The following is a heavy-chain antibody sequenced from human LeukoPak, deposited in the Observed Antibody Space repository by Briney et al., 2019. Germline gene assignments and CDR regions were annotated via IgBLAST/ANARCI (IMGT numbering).Heavy chain of an antibody. J-gene: IGHJ6*03. D-gene: IGHD2-2*01. Sequence: SETLSLTCTVSGGSISSSSYYWSWIRQPPGKGLEWIGYIYYSGSTNYNPSLKSRVTISVDTSKNQFSLKLSSVTAADTAVYYCARDQEAYCSSTSCYEYYYYMDVWGKGTTVTISS. V-gene: IGHV4-61*01. CDR3: ARDQEAYCSSTSCYEYYYYMDV. CDR1: GGSISSSSYY. CDR2: IYYSGST.